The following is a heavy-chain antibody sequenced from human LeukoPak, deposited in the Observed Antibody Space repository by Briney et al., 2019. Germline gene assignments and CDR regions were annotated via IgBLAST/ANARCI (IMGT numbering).Heavy chain of an antibody. J-gene: IGHJ4*02. D-gene: IGHD3-22*01. Sequence: PSETLSLTCTVSGGSISSYYWSWIRQPPGKGLEWIGYIYYSGSTNYNPSLKSRVTISVDTSKNQFSLKLSSVTAADTAVYYCARASYYYDSSGYYRTKYYFDYWDQGTLVTVSS. V-gene: IGHV4-59*01. CDR3: ARASYYYDSSGYYRTKYYFDY. CDR1: GGSISSYY. CDR2: IYYSGST.